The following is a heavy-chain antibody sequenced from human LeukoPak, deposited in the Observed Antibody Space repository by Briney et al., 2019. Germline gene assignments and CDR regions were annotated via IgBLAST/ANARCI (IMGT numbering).Heavy chain of an antibody. Sequence: GGSLRLPCAASGFTVSSNYMSWVRQAPGKGLEWVSVIYSGGSTYYADSVKGRFTISRDNSKNTLYLQMNSLRAEDTAVYYCARLGYCSGGSCYSQAFDIWGQGTMVTVSS. J-gene: IGHJ3*02. CDR1: GFTVSSNY. V-gene: IGHV3-53*01. CDR3: ARLGYCSGGSCYSQAFDI. D-gene: IGHD2-15*01. CDR2: IYSGGST.